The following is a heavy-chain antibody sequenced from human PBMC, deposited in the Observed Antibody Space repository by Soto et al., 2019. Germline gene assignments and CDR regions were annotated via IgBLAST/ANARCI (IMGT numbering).Heavy chain of an antibody. CDR1: LDSVTSNSAA. D-gene: IGHD4-4*01. CDR2: TYYRSKWYN. J-gene: IGHJ4*02. CDR3: ARDPPDFHSAFDY. V-gene: IGHV6-1*01. Sequence: SQTLSLTCALSLDSVTSNSAACNWIRHSPSRGLEWLGRTYYRSKWYNDYAESVKSRITINPDTSKNQFSLHLNSVTPQDTAVYYCARDPPDFHSAFDYWGQGTLVTVSS.